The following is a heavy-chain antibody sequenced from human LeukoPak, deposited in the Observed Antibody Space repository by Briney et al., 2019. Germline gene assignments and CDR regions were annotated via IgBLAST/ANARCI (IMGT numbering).Heavy chain of an antibody. Sequence: PGGSLRLSCAASGFTFSSYEMKWVRQAPGKGLEWVSYISSSGSTIYYADSVKGRFTISRDNAKNSLYLQMNSLRAEDTAVYYCARGWDYSNLDYWGQGTLVTVSS. V-gene: IGHV3-48*03. CDR1: GFTFSSYE. D-gene: IGHD4-11*01. CDR2: ISSSGSTI. CDR3: ARGWDYSNLDY. J-gene: IGHJ4*02.